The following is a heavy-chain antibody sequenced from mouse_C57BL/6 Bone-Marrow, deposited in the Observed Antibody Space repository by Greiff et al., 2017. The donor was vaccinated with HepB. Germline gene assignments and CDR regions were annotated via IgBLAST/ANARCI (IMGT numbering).Heavy chain of an antibody. D-gene: IGHD3-2*02. V-gene: IGHV5-9-1*02. CDR1: GFTFSSYA. CDR2: ISSGGDYI. J-gene: IGHJ3*01. Sequence: EVKLVESGEGLVKPGGSLKLSCAASGFTFSSYAMSWVRQTPEKRLEWVAYISSGGDYIYYAATVKGRFTISRDNARNTLYLQMSSLKSEDTAMYYCTRGQLRPSWFAYWGQGTLVTVSA. CDR3: TRGQLRPSWFAY.